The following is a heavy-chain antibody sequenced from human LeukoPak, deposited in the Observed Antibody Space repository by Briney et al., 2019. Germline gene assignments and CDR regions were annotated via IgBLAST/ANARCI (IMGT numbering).Heavy chain of an antibody. CDR2: INPNSGGT. Sequence: ASVKVSCKASGYTLTDYYMHWVRQAPGQGLEWMGWINPNSGGTDYAQKFQGRVTMTRDTSISTAYMELSRLRSDDTAVYYRARRAPQGAFDIWAQGTMVTVSS. V-gene: IGHV1-2*02. J-gene: IGHJ3*02. CDR1: GYTLTDYY. CDR3: ARRAPQGAFDI.